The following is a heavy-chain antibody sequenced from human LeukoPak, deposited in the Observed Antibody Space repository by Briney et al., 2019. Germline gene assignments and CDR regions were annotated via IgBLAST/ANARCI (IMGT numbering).Heavy chain of an antibody. D-gene: IGHD3-10*01. V-gene: IGHV1-8*01. CDR3: ARAMVRRNWFDP. CDR1: GYTFTSHD. Sequence: ASVKVSCKASGYTFTSHDIDWVRQAAGQGLEWMGWMNPNSGNTGYAQKFQGRVTMTRDTSISTAYVELSSLTSEDTAVYYCARAMVRRNWFDPWGQGTLVTVYS. CDR2: MNPNSGNT. J-gene: IGHJ5*02.